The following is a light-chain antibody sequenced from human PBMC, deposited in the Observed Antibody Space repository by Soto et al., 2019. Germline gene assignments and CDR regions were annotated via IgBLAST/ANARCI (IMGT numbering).Light chain of an antibody. CDR2: EGT. Sequence: QSVLTQPPSASGSPGQSVTISCTGTNSDIGGYNSVSWYQRSPGKAPKLILYEGTNRPSGVPRRFSGSKSGNTASLTVSGLQAEDEGDYYCSSYAGNHILAFGGGTKLTVL. V-gene: IGLV2-8*01. CDR3: SSYAGNHILA. J-gene: IGLJ2*01. CDR1: NSDIGGYNS.